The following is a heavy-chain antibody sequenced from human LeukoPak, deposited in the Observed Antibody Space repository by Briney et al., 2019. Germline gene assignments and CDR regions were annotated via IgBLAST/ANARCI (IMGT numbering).Heavy chain of an antibody. V-gene: IGHV4-39*07. Sequence: SETLSLTCTVSGGSISSSSYHWGWIRQPPGMGLEWIGSIYYTGNTYYNPSLKSRVTISVDTSKNQFSLKLSSVTAADTAVYYCARQMDTMIVVRYDYWGQGTLVTVPS. J-gene: IGHJ4*02. D-gene: IGHD3-22*01. CDR1: GGSISSSSYH. CDR2: IYYTGNT. CDR3: ARQMDTMIVVRYDY.